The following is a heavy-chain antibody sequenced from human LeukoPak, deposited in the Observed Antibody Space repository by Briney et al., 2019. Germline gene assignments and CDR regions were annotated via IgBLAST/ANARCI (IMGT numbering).Heavy chain of an antibody. CDR1: GFTFSSYA. Sequence: GGSLRPSCAASGFTFSSYAMHWVRQAPGKGLEWVAVISYDGSNKYYADSVKGRFTISRDNSKNTLYLQMNSLRAEDTAVYYCAREEGIVGAYFDYWGQGTLVTVSS. CDR3: AREEGIVGAYFDY. D-gene: IGHD1-26*01. J-gene: IGHJ4*02. CDR2: ISYDGSNK. V-gene: IGHV3-30-3*01.